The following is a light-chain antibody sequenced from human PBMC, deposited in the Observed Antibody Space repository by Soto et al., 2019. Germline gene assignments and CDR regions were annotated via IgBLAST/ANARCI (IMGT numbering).Light chain of an antibody. J-gene: IGKJ4*01. CDR1: QSISSW. CDR3: QQYNSYPLT. Sequence: DIQMTQSPSTLSASVGDRVTITCRASQSISSWLAWYQQKPWKAPNLLIYEASSLESGVPSRFSGSGSGTACTLTISSLQPDDFATYYCQQYNSYPLTFGGGTKVEIK. V-gene: IGKV1-5*03. CDR2: EAS.